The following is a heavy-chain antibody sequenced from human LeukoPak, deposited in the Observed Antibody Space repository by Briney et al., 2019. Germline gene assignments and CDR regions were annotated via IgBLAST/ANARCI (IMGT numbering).Heavy chain of an antibody. Sequence: PGGSLRLPCTASGFTFSSYAMSWVRQAPGKGLEWVSAISGSGGSTYYADSVKGRFTISRDNSKNTLYLQMNSLRAEDTAVYYCATEGYSYGAYFDYWGQGTLVTVSS. CDR3: ATEGYSYGAYFDY. CDR2: ISGSGGST. J-gene: IGHJ4*02. D-gene: IGHD5-18*01. CDR1: GFTFSSYA. V-gene: IGHV3-23*01.